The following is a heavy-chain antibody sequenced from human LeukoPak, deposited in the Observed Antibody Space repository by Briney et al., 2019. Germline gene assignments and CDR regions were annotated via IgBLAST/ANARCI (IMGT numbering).Heavy chain of an antibody. CDR3: ARWSANYDILTGYSTSV. D-gene: IGHD3-9*01. CDR1: GYTFTGYY. Sequence: GASVKVSCKASGYTFTGYYMHWVRQAPGQGLEWMRWINPNSGGTNYAQKFQGRVTMTRDTSISTAYMELSRLRSDDTAVYYCARWSANYDILTGYSTSVWGQGTLVTVSS. CDR2: INPNSGGT. J-gene: IGHJ4*02. V-gene: IGHV1-2*02.